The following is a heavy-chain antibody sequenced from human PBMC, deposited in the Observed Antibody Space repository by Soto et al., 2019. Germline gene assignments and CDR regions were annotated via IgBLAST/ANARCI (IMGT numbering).Heavy chain of an antibody. V-gene: IGHV4-39*01. D-gene: IGHD3-16*01. Sequence: QPQLQESGPGLVKPSETLSLTCTVSGASISGSNYFWAWFRQPPGKGLEWIGSIYYSAGSTYFSPSLKSRATISADTSRNQFSLMVNSVTAADTAVYLCARHSSNAWHFQHWGQGTLVTVSS. CDR2: IYYSAGST. CDR3: ARHSSNAWHFQH. J-gene: IGHJ1*01. CDR1: GASISGSNYF.